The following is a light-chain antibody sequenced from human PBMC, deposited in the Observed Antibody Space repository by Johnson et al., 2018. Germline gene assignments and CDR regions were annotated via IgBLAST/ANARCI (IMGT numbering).Light chain of an antibody. CDR1: SSNIGNNY. CDR3: GTWDSSLSAGNV. Sequence: QSVFTQPPSVSAAPGQKVTISCSGSSSNIGNNYVSWYQQLPGTAPKLLIYENNKRPSGIPDRFSGSKSGTSATLGITGLQTGDEADYYCGTWDSSLSAGNVFGTGTKVPVL. V-gene: IGLV1-51*02. CDR2: ENN. J-gene: IGLJ1*01.